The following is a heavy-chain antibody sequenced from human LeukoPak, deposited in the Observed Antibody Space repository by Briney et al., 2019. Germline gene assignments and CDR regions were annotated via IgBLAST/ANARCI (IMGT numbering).Heavy chain of an antibody. CDR1: GFTFSSYW. D-gene: IGHD6-19*01. Sequence: GGSLRLSCAASGFTFSSYWMHWDRQTPGKGLVWVSRISTDAKTTTYADSVKGRFTISRDNAKNSLYLQMNSLRAEDTAVYYCARARAFSSGGCFDYWGQGTLVTVSS. J-gene: IGHJ4*02. V-gene: IGHV3-74*01. CDR3: ARARAFSSGGCFDY. CDR2: ISTDAKTT.